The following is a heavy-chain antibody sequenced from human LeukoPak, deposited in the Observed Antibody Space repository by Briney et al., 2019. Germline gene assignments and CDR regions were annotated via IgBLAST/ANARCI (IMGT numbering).Heavy chain of an antibody. CDR2: ISGSGGST. J-gene: IGHJ3*02. V-gene: IGHV3-23*01. Sequence: AGGSLRLSCAASGFTFSSYAMSWVRQAPGKGLEWVSAISGSGGSTYYADSVKGRFTISRDNSKNTLYLQMDSLRAEDTAVYYCAKLGYCGGDRHLGAFDIWGQGTMVTVSS. CDR1: GFTFSSYA. CDR3: AKLGYCGGDRHLGAFDI. D-gene: IGHD2-21*02.